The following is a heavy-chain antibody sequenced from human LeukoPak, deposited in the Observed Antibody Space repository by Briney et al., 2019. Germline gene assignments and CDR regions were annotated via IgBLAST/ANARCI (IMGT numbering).Heavy chain of an antibody. V-gene: IGHV3-23*01. Sequence: GGSLRLSCAASGFPLSSYAMSWVRQAPGKGLEWVSATSSSDAGTYYADSVRGRFTISRDNSKNTLYLQMNSLRVEDAAVYYCARGGAIQHPFDYWGQGTLVTVSS. D-gene: IGHD1-26*01. J-gene: IGHJ4*02. CDR3: ARGGAIQHPFDY. CDR2: TSSSDAGT. CDR1: GFPLSSYA.